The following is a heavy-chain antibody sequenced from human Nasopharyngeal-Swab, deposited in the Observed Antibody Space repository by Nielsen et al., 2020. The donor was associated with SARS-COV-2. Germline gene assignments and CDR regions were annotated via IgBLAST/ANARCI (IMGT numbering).Heavy chain of an antibody. CDR3: ARPLAAASYYFDY. CDR2: LYPGDSDT. Sequence: GESLKISCKVSGYSFIDYWIGWVRQMPGRGLEWMGILYPGDSDTRYNPSFQGQVTISADNSISTAYLQWGSLKASDSAMYYCARPLAAASYYFDYWGQGTLVTVSS. J-gene: IGHJ4*02. CDR1: GYSFIDYW. V-gene: IGHV5-51*01. D-gene: IGHD6-25*01.